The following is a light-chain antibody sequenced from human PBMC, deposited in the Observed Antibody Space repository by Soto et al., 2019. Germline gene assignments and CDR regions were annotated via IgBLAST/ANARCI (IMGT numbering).Light chain of an antibody. CDR2: DAS. V-gene: IGKV1-33*01. J-gene: IGKJ3*01. CDR3: QQYENRPYT. CDR1: QDISKF. Sequence: DIQMTQSPSSLSASIGDRVSFTCQASQDISKFLNWYQHKPGQAPSLLIYDASKSHFGVPSRYSGSGSGTDFTFTISRLQPEDNATYYWQQYENRPYTFGPGTKVDVK.